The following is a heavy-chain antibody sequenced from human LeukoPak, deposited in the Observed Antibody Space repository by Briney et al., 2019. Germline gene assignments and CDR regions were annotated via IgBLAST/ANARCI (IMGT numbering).Heavy chain of an antibody. V-gene: IGHV3-48*01. CDR1: GFTFSSYS. D-gene: IGHD3-3*01. Sequence: PGGSLRFSCAASGFTFSSYSMNWVRQAPGKGLEWVSYISSSSSTIYYADSVKGRFTISRDNAKNSLYLQMNSLRAEDTAVYYCARDRNTDFWSGYYTNYFDYWGQGTLVTVSS. CDR2: ISSSSSTI. CDR3: ARDRNTDFWSGYYTNYFDY. J-gene: IGHJ4*02.